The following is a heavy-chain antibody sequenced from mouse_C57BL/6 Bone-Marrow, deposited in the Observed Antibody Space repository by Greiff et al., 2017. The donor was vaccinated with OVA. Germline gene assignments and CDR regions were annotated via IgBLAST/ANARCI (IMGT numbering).Heavy chain of an antibody. J-gene: IGHJ4*01. CDR2: ISNGGGST. CDR3: ARHYYDYEGYYAMDY. Sequence: EVMLVESGGGLVQPGGSLKLSCAASGFTFSDYYMYWVRQTPEKRLEWVAYISNGGGSTYYPDTVKGRFTISRDNAKNTLYLQMSRLKSEDTAMYYCARHYYDYEGYYAMDYWGQGTSVTVSS. V-gene: IGHV5-12*01. D-gene: IGHD2-4*01. CDR1: GFTFSDYY.